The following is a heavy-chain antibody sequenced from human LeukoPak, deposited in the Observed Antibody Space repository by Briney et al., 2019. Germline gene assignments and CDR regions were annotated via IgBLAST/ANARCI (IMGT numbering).Heavy chain of an antibody. CDR2: VQLNGAT. CDR3: TRESGASSPFGF. CDR1: GGSILSTNW. Sequence: PSGTLSLTCAVSGGSILSTNWWSWVRQPPGKGLEWIGEVQLNGATNYNPSVEGRVTMSIDKSKNHLSLEVISVTAADTAMYYCTRESGASSPFGFWGQGTLVTVSS. V-gene: IGHV4-4*02. J-gene: IGHJ4*02. D-gene: IGHD1-26*01.